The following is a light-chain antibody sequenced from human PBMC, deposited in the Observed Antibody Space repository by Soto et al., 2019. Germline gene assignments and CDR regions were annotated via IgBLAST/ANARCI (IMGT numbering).Light chain of an antibody. CDR1: IRDVGAYNL. V-gene: IGLV2-8*01. J-gene: IGLJ2*01. Sequence: QSALTQPASVSGSPGQSITISCAGTIRDVGAYNLVSWYQQYPGRAPQLILYEVRNRPSGVPDRFSGSKSGNTASLTVSGLQAEDEAVYYCSSYAGSNNYVLFGGGTKLTVL. CDR3: SSYAGSNNYVL. CDR2: EVR.